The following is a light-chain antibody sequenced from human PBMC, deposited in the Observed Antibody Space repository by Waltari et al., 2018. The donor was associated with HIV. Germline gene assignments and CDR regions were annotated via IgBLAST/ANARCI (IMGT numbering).Light chain of an antibody. J-gene: IGLJ3*02. Sequence: QSALTQPPSASGSLGQSVTISCSGTRTDVGHYNYVSWYQQHPGKAPKLIIYEVNKRPSGVPDRFSGSKSGNTASLTVSGLQAEDEGDYYCSSYSGINDVGVFGGGTKLTVL. CDR2: EVN. V-gene: IGLV2-8*01. CDR1: RTDVGHYNY. CDR3: SSYSGINDVGV.